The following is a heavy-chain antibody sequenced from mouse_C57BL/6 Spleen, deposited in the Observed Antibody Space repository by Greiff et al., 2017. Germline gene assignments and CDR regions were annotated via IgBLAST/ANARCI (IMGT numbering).Heavy chain of an antibody. CDR3: TRSGSIPYAMGC. V-gene: IGHV1-15*01. D-gene: IGHD1-1*01. Sequence: VQLQQSGAELVRPGASVTLSCKASGYTFTDYEMHWVKQTPVHGLEWIGAIDPETGGTAYNQKFKGKAILTADKSSSTAYMELRSLTSEDSAVYYCTRSGSIPYAMGCWGQGTSVTASS. CDR2: IDPETGGT. CDR1: GYTFTDYE. J-gene: IGHJ4*01.